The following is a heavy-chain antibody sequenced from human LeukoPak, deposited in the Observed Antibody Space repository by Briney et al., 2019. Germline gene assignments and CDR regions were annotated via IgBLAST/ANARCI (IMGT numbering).Heavy chain of an antibody. CDR3: AKPLSAVTSGC. CDR1: GFPFSSYA. V-gene: IGHV3-23*01. J-gene: IGHJ4*02. Sequence: GGSLRLSCAASGFPFSSYAMNWVRQAPGKGLEWVACISASGGGTYYADAVKGRFTISKDNSKSTLYLQMNSLRAEDTAVYYCAKPLSAVTSGCWGQGTLVTVSS. D-gene: IGHD4-17*01. CDR2: ISASGGGT.